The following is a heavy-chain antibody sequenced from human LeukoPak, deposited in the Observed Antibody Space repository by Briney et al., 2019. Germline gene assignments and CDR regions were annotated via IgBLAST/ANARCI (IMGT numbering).Heavy chain of an antibody. V-gene: IGHV3-7*04. CDR3: ARTYSPFDY. CDR2: IGKDGSEK. Sequence: GGSLRLSCAASGFTFHNYAIHWVRQAPGKGLEWVVNIGKDGSEKNYVDSVKGRFTISRDNAKNSLYLQMNSLRAEDTAMYYCARTYSPFDYWGQGTLVTVSS. D-gene: IGHD5-18*01. J-gene: IGHJ4*02. CDR1: GFTFHNYA.